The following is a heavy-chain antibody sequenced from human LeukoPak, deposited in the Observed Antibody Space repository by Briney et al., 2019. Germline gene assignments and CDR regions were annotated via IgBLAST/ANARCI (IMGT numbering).Heavy chain of an antibody. J-gene: IGHJ4*02. Sequence: SETLSLTCTVSGGSISSYYWSWIRQPPGKGLEWIGYIYYSGSTNYNPSLKSRVTISVDTSKNQFSLKLSSVTAADTAVYYCARLTWAPGDFDYWGQGTLVTVSS. CDR2: IYYSGST. D-gene: IGHD7-27*01. V-gene: IGHV4-59*08. CDR3: ARLTWAPGDFDY. CDR1: GGSISSYY.